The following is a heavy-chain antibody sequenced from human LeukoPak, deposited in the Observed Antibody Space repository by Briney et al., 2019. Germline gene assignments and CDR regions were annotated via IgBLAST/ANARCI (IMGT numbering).Heavy chain of an antibody. CDR2: ISSSSSYI. V-gene: IGHV3-21*01. CDR1: GFTFSSYS. D-gene: IGHD3-3*01. CDR3: ARSGLEWLLSYYYYYMDV. J-gene: IGHJ6*03. Sequence: GGALRLSCAASGFTFSSYSMNWVRQAPGKGLEGVSSISSSSSYIYYADSVKGRFTITRDKAKNSLYLQMNRRRAEDTAVYYCARSGLEWLLSYYYYYMDVWGKGTTVTVSS.